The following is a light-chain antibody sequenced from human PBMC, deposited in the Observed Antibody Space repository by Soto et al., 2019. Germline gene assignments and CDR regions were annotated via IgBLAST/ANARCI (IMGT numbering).Light chain of an antibody. CDR3: QQYRSSSLT. J-gene: IGKJ4*01. CDR1: QSVSSSY. V-gene: IGKV3-20*01. CDR2: GAP. Sequence: EIVLTQSPGTLSLSPGERATLSCRASQSVSSSYLAWYQQKPGQAPRLLIYGAPSRATCIPDRYTGSGSGTDFTLTIIRLDHEYFAVYYCQQYRSSSLTFRRRTKLQIK.